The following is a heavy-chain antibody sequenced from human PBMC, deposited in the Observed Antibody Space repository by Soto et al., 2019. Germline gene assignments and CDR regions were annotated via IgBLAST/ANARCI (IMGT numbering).Heavy chain of an antibody. CDR2: IWNSGTT. Sequence: QVQLQESGPGLVKPSETMSLTCTVSGVSISNSYCSWVRQPPGKKLEWIGHIWNSGTTDYNPSLMGRVTMSVDTSKNQVSLRLSAVTATDTAVYYFARGGGSYTTGWYNDYWGQGTLVTVSS. J-gene: IGHJ4*02. V-gene: IGHV4-4*09. CDR1: GVSISNSY. D-gene: IGHD6-19*01. CDR3: ARGGGSYTTGWYNDY.